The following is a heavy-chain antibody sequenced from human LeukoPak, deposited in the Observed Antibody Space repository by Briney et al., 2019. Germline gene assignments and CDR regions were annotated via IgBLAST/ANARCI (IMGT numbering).Heavy chain of an antibody. CDR2: IYYSGST. Sequence: WETLSLTCTVSGGSISSSSYYWGWIRQPPGKGLEWIGSIYYSGSTYYNPSLKSRVTISVDTSKNQFSLKLSSVTAADTAVYYCARHYYVAAAAHYYFDYWGQGTLVTVSS. D-gene: IGHD6-13*01. CDR1: GGSISSSSYY. V-gene: IGHV4-39*01. CDR3: ARHYYVAAAAHYYFDY. J-gene: IGHJ4*02.